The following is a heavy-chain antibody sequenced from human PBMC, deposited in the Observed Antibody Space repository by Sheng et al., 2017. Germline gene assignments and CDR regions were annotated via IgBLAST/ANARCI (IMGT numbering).Heavy chain of an antibody. J-gene: IGHJ4*02. Sequence: QVQLQESGPGLVKPSETLSLTCTVSGGSISSYYWSWIRQPPGKGLEWIGYIYYSGSTNYNPSLKSRVTISVDTSKNQFSLKLSSVTAADTAVYYCARALVVGAYNFDYWGQGTLVTVSS. CDR2: IYYSGST. CDR3: ARALVVGAYNFDY. CDR1: GGSISSYY. V-gene: IGHV4-59*01. D-gene: IGHD1-26*01.